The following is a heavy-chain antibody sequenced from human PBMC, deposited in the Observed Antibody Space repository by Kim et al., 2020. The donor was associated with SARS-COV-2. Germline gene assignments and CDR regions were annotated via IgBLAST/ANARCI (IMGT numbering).Heavy chain of an antibody. CDR3: ARVPILRIAAREKGEDAFDI. J-gene: IGHJ3*02. D-gene: IGHD6-6*01. CDR1: GGSISSGGYY. V-gene: IGHV4-31*03. CDR2: IYYSGST. Sequence: SETLSLTCTVSGGSISSGGYYWSWIRQHPGKGREWIGYIYYSGSTYYNPSLKSRVTISVDTSKNQFSLKLSSVTAADTAVYYCARVPILRIAAREKGEDAFDIWGQGTMVTVSS.